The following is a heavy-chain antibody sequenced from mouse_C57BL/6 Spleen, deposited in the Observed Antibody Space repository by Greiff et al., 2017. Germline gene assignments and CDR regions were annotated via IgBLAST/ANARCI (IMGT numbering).Heavy chain of an antibody. Sequence: QVQLQQSGPGLVQPSQSLSITCTVSGFSLTSYGVHWVRQSPGKGLEWLGVIWRGGSTDYTAAFMSRLSITKDNSKSQVFFKMNSLQAYDTAIYYCAKNYYGSSYWYFDVGGTGTTVTVSS. CDR3: AKNYYGSSYWYFDV. CDR1: GFSLTSYG. V-gene: IGHV2-5*01. J-gene: IGHJ1*03. D-gene: IGHD1-1*01. CDR2: IWRGGST.